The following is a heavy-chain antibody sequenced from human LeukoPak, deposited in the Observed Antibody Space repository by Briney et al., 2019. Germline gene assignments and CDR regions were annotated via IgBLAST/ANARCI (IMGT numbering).Heavy chain of an antibody. Sequence: GGSLRLSCAASGFTFSSYGMHWVRQAPGKGLEGVAVISYDGSNKYYADSVKGGFTISRDNSKNTLYLQMNSLRAEDTAVYYCAKDTGADNFDYWGQGTLVTVSS. V-gene: IGHV3-30*18. D-gene: IGHD3-10*01. CDR3: AKDTGADNFDY. CDR1: GFTFSSYG. J-gene: IGHJ4*02. CDR2: ISYDGSNK.